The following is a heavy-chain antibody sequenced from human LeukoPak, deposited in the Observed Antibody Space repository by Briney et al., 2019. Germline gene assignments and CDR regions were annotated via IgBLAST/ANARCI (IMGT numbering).Heavy chain of an antibody. Sequence: GGSLRLSCAASGFTFSSYAMSWVRQAPGKGLEWVSAISGSGGSTYYADSVKGRFTISRDNSKNTLYLQMNSLRAEDTAVYYCAKDKAFSGWYQEPPGGLFDYWGQGTLVTVSS. V-gene: IGHV3-23*01. J-gene: IGHJ4*02. CDR1: GFTFSSYA. CDR2: ISGSGGST. CDR3: AKDKAFSGWYQEPPGGLFDY. D-gene: IGHD6-19*01.